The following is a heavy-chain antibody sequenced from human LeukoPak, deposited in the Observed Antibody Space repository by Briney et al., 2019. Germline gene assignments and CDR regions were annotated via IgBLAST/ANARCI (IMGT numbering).Heavy chain of an antibody. CDR2: FIPIFGTT. J-gene: IGHJ3*02. D-gene: IGHD2-2*01. CDR1: GCTFSSYA. Sequence: SSGKVCCSASGCTFSSYAINRVRQAPGQGLEWMGGFIPIFGTTNYAQKFQGRVTITTDESTSTAYMELSSLRSEDTAVYYCARERGDIVVVPAHIRGAFDIWGQGTMVTVSS. V-gene: IGHV1-69*05. CDR3: ARERGDIVVVPAHIRGAFDI.